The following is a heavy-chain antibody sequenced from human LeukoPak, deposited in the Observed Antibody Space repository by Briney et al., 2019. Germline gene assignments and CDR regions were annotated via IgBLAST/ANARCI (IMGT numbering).Heavy chain of an antibody. CDR3: ARDDYNRH. D-gene: IGHD4-11*01. CDR2: IRSDGSST. J-gene: IGHJ4*02. CDR1: GFTFSSYW. V-gene: IGHV3-74*01. Sequence: PGGSLRLSCAASGFTFSSYWMHWVRQAPGKGLVWVSRIRSDGSSTTYADSVKGRFTIFRDNTKNTLYLQMNSLRADDTAVYYCARDDYNRHWGQGTLVTVSS.